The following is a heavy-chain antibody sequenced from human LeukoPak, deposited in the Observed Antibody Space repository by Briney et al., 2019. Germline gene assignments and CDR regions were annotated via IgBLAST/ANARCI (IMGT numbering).Heavy chain of an antibody. CDR3: ARNSGVAMAT. CDR1: GYTFTSYY. CDR2: INPSGGST. Sequence: VASVTVSFKASGYTFTSYYMHWVRQAPGQGLEWMGIINPSGGSTSYAQKFQGRVTMTRDTSTSTVYMELSSLRSEDTAVYYCARNSGVAMATWGQGTLVTVSS. D-gene: IGHD5-18*01. J-gene: IGHJ5*02. V-gene: IGHV1-46*01.